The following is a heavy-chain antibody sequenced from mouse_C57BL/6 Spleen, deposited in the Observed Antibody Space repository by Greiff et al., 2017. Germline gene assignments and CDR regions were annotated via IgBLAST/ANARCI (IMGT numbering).Heavy chain of an antibody. CDR2: ISNLAYSI. CDR3: ARQGYYYGSSSYYAMDY. D-gene: IGHD1-1*01. CDR1: GFTFSDYG. V-gene: IGHV5-15*01. J-gene: IGHJ4*01. Sequence: EVMLVESGGGLVQPGGSLKLSCAASGFTFSDYGMAWVRQAPRKGPEWVAFISNLAYSIYYADTVTGRFTISRENAKNTLYLEMSSLRSEDTAMYYCARQGYYYGSSSYYAMDYWGQGTSVTVSS.